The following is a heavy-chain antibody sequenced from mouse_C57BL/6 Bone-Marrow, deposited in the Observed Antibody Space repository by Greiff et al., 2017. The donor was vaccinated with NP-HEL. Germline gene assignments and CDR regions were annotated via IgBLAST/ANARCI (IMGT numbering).Heavy chain of an antibody. CDR3: ARNRFPSITTVVAPSYWYFDV. Sequence: QVQLQQSGPELVKPGASVKISCKASGYTFTDYYINWVKQRPGQGLEWIGWIFPGSGSTYYNEKFKGKATLTVDKSSSTAYMLLSSLTSEDSAVYFCARNRFPSITTVVAPSYWYFDVWGTGTTVTVSS. CDR1: GYTFTDYY. V-gene: IGHV1-75*01. CDR2: IFPGSGST. D-gene: IGHD1-1*01. J-gene: IGHJ1*03.